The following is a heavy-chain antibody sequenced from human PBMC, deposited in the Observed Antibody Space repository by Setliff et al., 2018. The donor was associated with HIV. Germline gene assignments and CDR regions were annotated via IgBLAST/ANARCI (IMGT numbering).Heavy chain of an antibody. CDR1: GFSLSATGVG. D-gene: IGHD2-8*02. Sequence: SGPTLVNPTPHLTLTCSFSGFSLSATGVGVAWIRQPPGKALEWLAVIYWNDNKLYSPSLNRRLTITKDTSKNQVKLTMTNMDPVDTATFYCAHTFTDYWYFDVWGRGTLVTVSS. CDR2: IYWNDNK. J-gene: IGHJ2*01. CDR3: AHTFTDYWYFDV. V-gene: IGHV2-5*01.